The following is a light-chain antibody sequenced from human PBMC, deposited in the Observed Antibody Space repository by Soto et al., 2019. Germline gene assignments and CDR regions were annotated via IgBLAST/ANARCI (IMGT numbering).Light chain of an antibody. CDR3: QQRYNWPIT. V-gene: IGKV3-11*01. Sequence: EIVSTQSPATLSLSPGERATLSCRASQSVTSYLAWYQQKPGQAPRLLIYDASNRATGIPARFSGSGSGTDFTLTINSLEPEDFAVYYCQQRYNWPITFGQGTRLENK. J-gene: IGKJ5*01. CDR1: QSVTSY. CDR2: DAS.